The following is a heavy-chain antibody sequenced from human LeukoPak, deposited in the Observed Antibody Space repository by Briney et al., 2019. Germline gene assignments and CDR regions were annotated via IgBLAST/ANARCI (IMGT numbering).Heavy chain of an antibody. CDR2: IYHGGST. Sequence: SQTLSLTCAVSGGSISSGGYSWSWLRQPPGKGLEWIGYIYHGGSTYYNPSLKSRVTISVDRSKNQFSLKLSSVTAADTAVYYCARAYGDYVGYFQHWGQGTLVTVSS. J-gene: IGHJ1*01. CDR3: ARAYGDYVGYFQH. CDR1: GGSISSGGYS. V-gene: IGHV4-30-2*01. D-gene: IGHD4-17*01.